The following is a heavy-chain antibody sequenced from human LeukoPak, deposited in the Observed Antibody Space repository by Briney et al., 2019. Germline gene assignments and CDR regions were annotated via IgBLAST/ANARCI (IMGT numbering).Heavy chain of an antibody. D-gene: IGHD3-9*01. CDR3: ARGSFHYDTLTGYYSYYFDY. V-gene: IGHV4-59*01. J-gene: IGHJ4*02. Sequence: SETLSLTCTVSGGSSSSYYWSWIRQPPGKGREWIGYIYYSGSTNYNPSLKSRVTISVDTSTNQFSLKLSSVTAADTAVYSCARGSFHYDTLTGYYSYYFDYWGQGTLVTVSS. CDR1: GGSSSSYY. CDR2: IYYSGST.